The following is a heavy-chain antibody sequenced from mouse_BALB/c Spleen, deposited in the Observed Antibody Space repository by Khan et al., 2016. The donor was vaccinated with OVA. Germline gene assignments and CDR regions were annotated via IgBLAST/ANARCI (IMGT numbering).Heavy chain of an antibody. V-gene: IGHV2-2*02. CDR2: IWSVGST. Sequence: QVQLKESGPGLVQPSQSLSITCTVSGFSLTNYGVHWVRQSPGKGLEWLGVIWSVGSTDYNAAFLSRLNISKDNSKSQAFFKMNSLQTNDTAIYYCARNYDYDEGLAYWGQGTLVSVSA. CDR1: GFSLTNYG. J-gene: IGHJ3*01. D-gene: IGHD2-4*01. CDR3: ARNYDYDEGLAY.